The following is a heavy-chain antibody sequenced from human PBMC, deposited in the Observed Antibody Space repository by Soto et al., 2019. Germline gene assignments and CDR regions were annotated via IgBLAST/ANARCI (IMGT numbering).Heavy chain of an antibody. CDR1: GFTFSSYG. D-gene: IGHD3-22*01. Sequence: GGSLRLSCAAPGFTFSSYGMTWVRQAPGKGLEWVSGISGGGDDTYYAESLKGRFTISRDNSKNTLYLQMNSLRAEDTAVYFCAKDLRSYYDKSGYSHWGQGTLVTVSS. J-gene: IGHJ4*02. V-gene: IGHV3-23*01. CDR2: ISGGGDDT. CDR3: AKDLRSYYDKSGYSH.